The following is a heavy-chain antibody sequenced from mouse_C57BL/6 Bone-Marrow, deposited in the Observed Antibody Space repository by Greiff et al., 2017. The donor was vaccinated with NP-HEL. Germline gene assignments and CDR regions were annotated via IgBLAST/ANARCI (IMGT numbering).Heavy chain of an antibody. J-gene: IGHJ2*01. CDR1: GYTFSSSG. CDR3: ARWNYGNPFDY. D-gene: IGHD1-1*01. CDR2: IYPRCGNT. Sequence: VQLQQSGAELAQPGASVKLSCKASGYTFSSSGMNWVKQRPGKGLEWIGQIYPRCGNTYSNEKFKGKATLTADKSSSTAYMELRSLTSEDAAVYFCARWNYGNPFDYWGQGTTLTVSS. V-gene: IGHV1-81*01.